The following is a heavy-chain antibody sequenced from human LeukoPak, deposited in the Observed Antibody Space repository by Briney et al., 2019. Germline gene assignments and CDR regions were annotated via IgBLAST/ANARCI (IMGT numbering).Heavy chain of an antibody. CDR1: GFTFSSYV. V-gene: IGHV3-23*01. CDR2: ISGSGGGT. Sequence: PGGSLRLSCAASGFTFSSYVMSWVRQVPGKGLEWVSAISGSGGGTYYADSVKGRFTISRDNSKNTLYLQMNSLRAEDTALYYCAKSMFNGYSSSWPLDYWGQGALVTVSS. J-gene: IGHJ4*02. D-gene: IGHD6-13*01. CDR3: AKSMFNGYSSSWPLDY.